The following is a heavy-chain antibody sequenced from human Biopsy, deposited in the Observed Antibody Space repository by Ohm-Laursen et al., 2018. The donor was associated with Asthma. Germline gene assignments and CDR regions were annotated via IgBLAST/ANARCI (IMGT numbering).Heavy chain of an antibody. CDR1: GYSLTDLS. V-gene: IGHV1-24*01. Sequence: ASVKVSCKISGYSLTDLSMHWVRQAPGQGLERMGGVIPLLDTGDYAQKFQGRVTMTEDTSTDTTYMELSRLRSEDTAVYYCARSYDTDSYPVLVLDYWGQGTLVTVSS. CDR3: ARSYDTDSYPVLVLDY. D-gene: IGHD3-22*01. CDR2: VIPLLDTG. J-gene: IGHJ4*02.